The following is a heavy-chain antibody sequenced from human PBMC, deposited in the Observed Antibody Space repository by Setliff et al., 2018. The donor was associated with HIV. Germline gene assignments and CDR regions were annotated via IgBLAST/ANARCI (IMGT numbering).Heavy chain of an antibody. CDR2: IRNDGSDK. D-gene: IGHD6-19*01. V-gene: IGHV3-30*02. Sequence: PGGSLRLSCAASGFTFSNYEMNWVRQAPGKGLEWVAFIRNDGSDKHYVDSVKGRFTISRDNSKNTLYLQMNSLRAEDTAVYYCAMSPYSSGLFDYWGQGTLVTVSS. J-gene: IGHJ4*02. CDR1: GFTFSNYE. CDR3: AMSPYSSGLFDY.